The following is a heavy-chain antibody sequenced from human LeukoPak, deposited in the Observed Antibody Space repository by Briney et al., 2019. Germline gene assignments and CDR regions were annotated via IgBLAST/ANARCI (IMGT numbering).Heavy chain of an antibody. Sequence: GGSLRLSCAASGFTFSSYGMHWVRQAPGKGLEWVAVISYDGSNKYYADSVKGRFTISRDNSKNTLYLQMNSLRAEDTAVYYCARDGSMVRGVIITDYGMDVWGKGTTVTVSS. CDR1: GFTFSSYG. V-gene: IGHV3-30*19. CDR3: ARDGSMVRGVIITDYGMDV. J-gene: IGHJ6*04. D-gene: IGHD3-10*01. CDR2: ISYDGSNK.